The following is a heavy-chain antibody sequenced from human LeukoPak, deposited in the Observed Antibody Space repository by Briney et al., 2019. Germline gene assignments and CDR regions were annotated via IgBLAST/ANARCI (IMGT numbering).Heavy chain of an antibody. V-gene: IGHV3-23*01. CDR2: ISGSGGDT. CDR1: GFTFSTYA. D-gene: IGHD5-24*01. Sequence: PGGSLRLSCAASGFTFSTYAISWVRQAPGKGLEWVSTISGSGGDTFYADSVKGRLTISRDNSKNTLYLQMNSLRAEDTAIYYCARDRDGYNYDAFDIWGQGTMVTVSS. CDR3: ARDRDGYNYDAFDI. J-gene: IGHJ3*02.